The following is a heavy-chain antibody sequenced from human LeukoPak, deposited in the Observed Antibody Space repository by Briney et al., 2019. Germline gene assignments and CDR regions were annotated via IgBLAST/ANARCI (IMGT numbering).Heavy chain of an antibody. V-gene: IGHV3-15*01. CDR3: TSSSGWHIWGEYFDY. CDR1: GFTFSNAW. D-gene: IGHD6-19*01. Sequence: GGSLRLSCAASGFTFSNAWMSWVRQAPGKGLEWVGRIKSKTDGGTTDYAAPVKGRFTISRDDSKNTLYVQMNSLKTEDTAVYYCTSSSGWHIWGEYFDYWGQGTLVTVSS. CDR2: IKSKTDGGTT. J-gene: IGHJ4*02.